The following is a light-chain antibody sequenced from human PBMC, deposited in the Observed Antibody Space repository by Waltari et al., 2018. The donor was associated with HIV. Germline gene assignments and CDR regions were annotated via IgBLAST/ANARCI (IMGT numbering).Light chain of an antibody. CDR2: WAS. CDR3: QQYYRLPLT. Sequence: DIVMTQSPDSLPVSLGERATINCTSSRSVLFTSDNRNYLAWYQQKPRQPPKLLISWASTRASGVPDRFSGSGSGTDFTLTISGLQAEDVAVYHCQQYYRLPLTFGGGTKVEIK. J-gene: IGKJ4*01. V-gene: IGKV4-1*01. CDR1: RSVLFTSDNRNY.